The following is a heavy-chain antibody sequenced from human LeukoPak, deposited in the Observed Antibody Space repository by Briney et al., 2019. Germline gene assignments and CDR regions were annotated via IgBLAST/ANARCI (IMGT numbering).Heavy chain of an antibody. CDR3: ARDAHSSNWYDFRIDY. Sequence: GGSLRLSCVASGFSFSTYWMSWVRQAPGKGLEWVANIKQDGSEKYCVASVKGRFTISRDNAKNSLFLQMNSLRVEDTAVYYCARDAHSSNWYDFRIDYWGQGTLVTVSS. CDR2: IKQDGSEK. J-gene: IGHJ4*02. V-gene: IGHV3-7*03. CDR1: GFSFSTYW. D-gene: IGHD6-13*01.